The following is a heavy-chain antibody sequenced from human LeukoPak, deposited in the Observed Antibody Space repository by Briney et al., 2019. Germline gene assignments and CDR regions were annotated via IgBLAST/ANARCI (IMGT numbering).Heavy chain of an antibody. Sequence: SETLSLTCAVSGYSISSGYYWGWLRQPPGKGLEWIGSIYHSGSTYYNPSLKSRVTISVDTSKNQFSLKLSSVTAADTAVYYCARGPKLYFSDYWGQGTLVTVSS. V-gene: IGHV4-38-2*01. J-gene: IGHJ4*02. D-gene: IGHD5-18*01. CDR1: GYSISSGYY. CDR2: IYHSGST. CDR3: ARGPKLYFSDY.